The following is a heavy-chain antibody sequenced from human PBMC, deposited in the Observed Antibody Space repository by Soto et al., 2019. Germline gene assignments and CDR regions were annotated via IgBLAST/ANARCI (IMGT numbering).Heavy chain of an antibody. CDR3: ARVIFPYYYYYMDV. CDR2: ISSSSSYI. J-gene: IGHJ6*03. CDR1: GFTFSSYS. V-gene: IGHV3-21*01. Sequence: GGSLRLSCAASGFTFSSYSMNWVRQAPGKGLEWVSSISSSSSYIYYADSVKGRFTISRDNAKNSLYLQMNSLRAEDTAVYYCARVIFPYYYYYMDVWGKGTTVTVSS.